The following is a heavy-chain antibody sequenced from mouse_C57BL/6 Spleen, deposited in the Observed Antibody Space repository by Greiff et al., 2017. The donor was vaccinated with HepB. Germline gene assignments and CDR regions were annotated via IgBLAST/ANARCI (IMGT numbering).Heavy chain of an antibody. J-gene: IGHJ1*03. V-gene: IGHV2-5*01. Sequence: VQLQQSGPGLVQPSQSLSITCTVSGFSLTSYGVHWVRQSPGKGLEWLGVIWRGGSTDYNAAFMSRLSITKDNSKSQVFFKMNSLQADDTAIYYCAKQDYDYSGYFDVWGTGTTVTVSS. CDR2: IWRGGST. D-gene: IGHD2-4*01. CDR3: AKQDYDYSGYFDV. CDR1: GFSLTSYG.